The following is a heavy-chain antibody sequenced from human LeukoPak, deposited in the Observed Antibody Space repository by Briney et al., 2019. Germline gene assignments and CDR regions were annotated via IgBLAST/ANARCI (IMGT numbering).Heavy chain of an antibody. V-gene: IGHV3-23*01. CDR1: GFTFSSYA. Sequence: PGGXLRLSCAASGFTFSSYAMSWVRQAPGKGLEWVSAISGSGGSTYYADSVKGGFTIYRDNYKKTLYMQMNRLRAEDTAVYYCAKVGAGGGCDYWGQGTLVAVSS. J-gene: IGHJ4*02. CDR2: ISGSGGST. D-gene: IGHD6-19*01. CDR3: AKVGAGGGCDY.